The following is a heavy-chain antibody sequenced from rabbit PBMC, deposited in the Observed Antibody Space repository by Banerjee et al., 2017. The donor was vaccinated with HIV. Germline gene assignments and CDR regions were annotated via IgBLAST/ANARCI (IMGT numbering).Heavy chain of an antibody. CDR3: ARAAGFGGYPYYFDL. CDR2: IYGGSSGST. CDR1: GFSFSSSYY. V-gene: IGHV1S40*01. Sequence: QSLEESGGDLVKPGASLTLTCTASGFSFSSSYYMCWVRQAPGKGPEWIACIYGGSSGSTYYASWAKGRFTISKTSSTTVTLQMTSLTDADTAIYFCARAAGFGGYPYYFDLWGPGTLVTVS. J-gene: IGHJ4*01. D-gene: IGHD6-1*01.